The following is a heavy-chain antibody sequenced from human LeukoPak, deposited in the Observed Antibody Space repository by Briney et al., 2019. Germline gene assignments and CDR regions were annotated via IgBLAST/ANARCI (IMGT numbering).Heavy chain of an antibody. CDR1: GGTFSSYA. V-gene: IGHV1-69*05. Sequence: SVKVSCQASGGTFSSYAISWVRQAPGQGLEWMGRIIPIFGTANYAQKFQGRVTITTDESTSTAYVELSSLRSEDTAGYYCARTGIAVAGGSEYFQHWGQGSLVTVSS. D-gene: IGHD6-19*01. J-gene: IGHJ1*01. CDR2: IIPIFGTA. CDR3: ARTGIAVAGGSEYFQH.